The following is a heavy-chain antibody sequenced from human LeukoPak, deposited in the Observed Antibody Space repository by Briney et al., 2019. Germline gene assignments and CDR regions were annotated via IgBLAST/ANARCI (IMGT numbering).Heavy chain of an antibody. CDR3: AREDYYDSGSSDY. V-gene: IGHV1-2*02. CDR1: GYTFTCYY. Sequence: ASVKVSCKASGYTFTCYYMHWVRQAPGQGLEWMGWINPNSGGTNYAQKFQGRVTMTRDTSISTAYMELSRLRSDDTAIYYCAREDYYDSGSSDYWGQGTLVTVSS. D-gene: IGHD3-22*01. J-gene: IGHJ4*02. CDR2: INPNSGGT.